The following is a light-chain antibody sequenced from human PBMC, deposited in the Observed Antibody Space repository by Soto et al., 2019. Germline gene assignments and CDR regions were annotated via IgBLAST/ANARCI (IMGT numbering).Light chain of an antibody. J-gene: IGKJ4*01. V-gene: IGKV3-20*01. CDR3: QQYGVSPAT. Sequence: IVYTPSPRILYFTPGAGATLSCSTSQSVSSNYLAWYQQNPGQAPRLLIYGTSTRASGIPDRFSGSGSGTDFTLTITRLEPEDLAVYFCQQYGVSPATFGGGAKVDIK. CDR2: GTS. CDR1: QSVSSNY.